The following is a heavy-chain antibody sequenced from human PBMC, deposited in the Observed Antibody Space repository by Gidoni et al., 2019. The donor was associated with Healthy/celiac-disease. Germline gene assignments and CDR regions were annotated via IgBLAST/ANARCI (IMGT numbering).Heavy chain of an antibody. CDR2: IYPSGSH. CDR1: GYSISSGYY. D-gene: IGHD6-13*01. Sequence: QVQLQESGPGLVKPSETLSLTCAVSGYSISSGYYWRWIRQPPGKGLEWIGSIYPSGSHYYNPSLKSRVTISVDTSKDQFSLKLSSVTAADTAVDFCAGVLFSSPKPPGKAAMYYFYYWGQGTLVTVSS. V-gene: IGHV4-38-2*01. CDR3: AGVLFSSPKPPGKAAMYYFYY. J-gene: IGHJ4*02.